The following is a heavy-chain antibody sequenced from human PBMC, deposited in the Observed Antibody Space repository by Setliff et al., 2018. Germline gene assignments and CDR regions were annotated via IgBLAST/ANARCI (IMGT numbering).Heavy chain of an antibody. J-gene: IGHJ5*02. CDR1: GYSISSGYY. CDR2: IYHSGST. V-gene: IGHV4-38-2*01. D-gene: IGHD3-22*01. Sequence: PSETLSLTCAVSGYSISSGYYWGWIRQPPGKGLEWIGSIYHSGSTYYNPSLKSRLTISVDTSKNQFSLKLSSVTAADTAVYYCAKGPDSSGYQGWFDPWGQGTLVTVSS. CDR3: AKGPDSSGYQGWFDP.